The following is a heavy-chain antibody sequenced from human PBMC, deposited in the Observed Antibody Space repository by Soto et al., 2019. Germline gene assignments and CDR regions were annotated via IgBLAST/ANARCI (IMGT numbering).Heavy chain of an antibody. CDR3: ARDYRFWADYDSSGPLGF. J-gene: IGHJ4*02. V-gene: IGHV3-30-3*01. Sequence: QVQLVESGGGVVQPGRSLRLSCAASGFTFSSYAMHCVRQAPGKGLEWVAVISYDGSNKYYTDSVKGRFTISRDNSKNSLYLQMNSLRAEDTAVYYCARDYRFWADYDSSGPLGFWGQGTLVTVSS. CDR2: ISYDGSNK. D-gene: IGHD3-22*01. CDR1: GFTFSSYA.